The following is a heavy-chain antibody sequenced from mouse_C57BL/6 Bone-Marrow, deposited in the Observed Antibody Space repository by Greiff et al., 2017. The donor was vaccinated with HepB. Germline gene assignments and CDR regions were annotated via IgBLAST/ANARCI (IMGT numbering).Heavy chain of an antibody. Sequence: VHVKQSGPELVKPGASVKIPCKASGYTFTDYNMDGVKQSHGKSLEWIGDINPNNGGTIYNQKFKGKATLTVGKSSSTAYMELRSLTSEDTAVYYCARSLWGNYFDYWGQGTTLTVSS. D-gene: IGHD6-2*01. V-gene: IGHV1-18*01. CDR1: GYTFTDYN. CDR2: INPNNGGT. CDR3: ARSLWGNYFDY. J-gene: IGHJ2*01.